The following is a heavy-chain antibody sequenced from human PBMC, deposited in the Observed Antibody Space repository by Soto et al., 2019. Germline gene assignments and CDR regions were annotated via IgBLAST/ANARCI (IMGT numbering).Heavy chain of an antibody. J-gene: IGHJ4*02. Sequence: GVSLRLSCVASGFTFDTYALNWVRQAPGRGLEWVSAICSSGSTYYADSVKGRFTISRDTPKKTLYLQMNSLRVEDTAKYYCAKGFRSLEWYSLAPFDYWGQGALVTVSS. CDR2: ICSSGST. CDR1: GFTFDTYA. V-gene: IGHV3-23*01. D-gene: IGHD3-3*01. CDR3: AKGFRSLEWYSLAPFDY.